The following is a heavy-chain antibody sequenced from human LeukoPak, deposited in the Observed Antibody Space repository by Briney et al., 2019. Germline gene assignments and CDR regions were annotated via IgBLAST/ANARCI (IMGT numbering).Heavy chain of an antibody. J-gene: IGHJ4*02. V-gene: IGHV3-30*04. CDR3: ARDGLGFGELLPLFDY. CDR2: ISYDGSNK. Sequence: GGSLRLSCAASGFTFSSYAMHWVRQAPGKGLEWVAVISYDGSNKYYADSVKGRFTISRDNSKNTLYLQMNSLRAEDTAVYYRARDGLGFGELLPLFDYWGQGTLVTVSS. D-gene: IGHD3-10*01. CDR1: GFTFSSYA.